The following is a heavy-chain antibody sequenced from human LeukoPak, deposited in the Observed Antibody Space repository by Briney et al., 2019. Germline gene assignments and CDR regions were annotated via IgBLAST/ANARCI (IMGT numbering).Heavy chain of an antibody. J-gene: IGHJ4*02. CDR1: GFTFSSSS. V-gene: IGHV3-23*01. CDR3: AKEIFSGLLYIDY. D-gene: IGHD5-12*01. CDR2: ITDAVGST. Sequence: GGSLRLSCAASGFTFSSSSISWVRQAPGKGLEWVSAITDAVGSTHYADSVKGRFTVSSDNSKNTVYLQMNSLRPEDMAVYYCAKEIFSGLLYIDYWGQGTLVTVSS.